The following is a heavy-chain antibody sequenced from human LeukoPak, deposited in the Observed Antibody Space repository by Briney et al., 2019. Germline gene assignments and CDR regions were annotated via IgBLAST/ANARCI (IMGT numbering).Heavy chain of an antibody. Sequence: ASVKVSCKASGYTFTDYYMHWVRQAPGQGLEWMGRINPNSGGTNYAQKFQGRVTMTRDTSISTAYMELSRLRSDDTAVYYCASTHHGGYCSGGSCYSSPYYYYGMDVWGQGTTVTVSS. V-gene: IGHV1-2*02. CDR3: ASTHHGGYCSGGSCYSSPYYYYGMDV. CDR1: GYTFTDYY. J-gene: IGHJ6*02. D-gene: IGHD2-15*01. CDR2: INPNSGGT.